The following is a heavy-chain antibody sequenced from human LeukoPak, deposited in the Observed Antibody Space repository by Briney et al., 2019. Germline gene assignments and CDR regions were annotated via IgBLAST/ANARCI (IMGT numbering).Heavy chain of an antibody. J-gene: IGHJ3*02. V-gene: IGHV3-23*01. CDR1: GLSFSSYD. CDR2: ITNSGTKG. Sequence: GGSLRLSCQASGLSFSSYDMAWVRQAPGKGLEWVSTITNSGTKGYYADSLRGRFSISRDNSRNTLFLQMNSLRADDTAVYYCARVGYNYDLGNAFDIWGQGTVVTVSS. CDR3: ARVGYNYDLGNAFDI. D-gene: IGHD1-20*01.